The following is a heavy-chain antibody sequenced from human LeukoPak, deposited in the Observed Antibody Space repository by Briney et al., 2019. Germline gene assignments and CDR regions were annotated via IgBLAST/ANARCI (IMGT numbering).Heavy chain of an antibody. CDR1: GFTFSSYS. Sequence: GGSLRLSCAASGFTFSSYSMNWVRQAPGKGLEWVSSISSSSSYIYYADSVKGRFTISRDNAKNTLYLQMNSLRAEDTAVYYCARVRVYDFWSGYYYFDYWGQGTLVTVSS. D-gene: IGHD3-3*01. V-gene: IGHV3-21*01. J-gene: IGHJ4*02. CDR2: ISSSSSYI. CDR3: ARVRVYDFWSGYYYFDY.